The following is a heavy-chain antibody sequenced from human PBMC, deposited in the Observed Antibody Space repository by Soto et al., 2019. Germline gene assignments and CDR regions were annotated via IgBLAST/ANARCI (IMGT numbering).Heavy chain of an antibody. CDR2: MNPNSGNT. Sequence: ASVKVSCKASGYTFTSYDINWVRQATGQGLEWMGWMNPNSGNTGYAQKFQGRVTMTRNTSISTAYMELSSLRSEDTAVYYCARARSIRFLELLPSYGMDVWGQGTTVTVSS. V-gene: IGHV1-8*01. CDR3: ARARSIRFLELLPSYGMDV. J-gene: IGHJ6*02. D-gene: IGHD3-3*01. CDR1: GYTFTSYD.